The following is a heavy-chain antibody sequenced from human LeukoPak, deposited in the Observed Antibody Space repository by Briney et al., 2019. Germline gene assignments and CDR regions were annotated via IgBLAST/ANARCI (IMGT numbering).Heavy chain of an antibody. CDR3: TRIPAGIDAFDI. CDR1: GGTFSNHA. D-gene: IGHD3-10*01. CDR2: IIPILAIP. Sequence: GASVKVSCKASGGTFSNHAISWVRQAPGQGLEWMGKIIPILAIPNYAQKFQGRVTMTADKSTSTASMELTSLRSEDTAVYYCTRIPAGIDAFDIWGQGTVVTVSS. J-gene: IGHJ3*02. V-gene: IGHV1-69*04.